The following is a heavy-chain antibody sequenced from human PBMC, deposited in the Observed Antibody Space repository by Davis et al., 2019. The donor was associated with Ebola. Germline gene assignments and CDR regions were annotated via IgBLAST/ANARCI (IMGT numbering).Heavy chain of an antibody. CDR1: GGSFSGYY. CDR2: INHSGST. Sequence: MPSETLSLTCAVYGGSFSGYYWSWIRQPPGKGLEWIGEINHSGSTNYNPSLKSRVTISVDTSKNQFSLKLSSVTAADTAVYYCARIAAGGYWGQGTLVTVSS. D-gene: IGHD6-13*01. J-gene: IGHJ4*02. CDR3: ARIAAGGY. V-gene: IGHV4-34*01.